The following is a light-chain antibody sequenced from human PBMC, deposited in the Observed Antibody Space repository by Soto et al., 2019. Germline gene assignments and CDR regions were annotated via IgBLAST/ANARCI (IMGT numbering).Light chain of an antibody. J-gene: IGLJ2*01. CDR3: AAWDDSLHGI. CDR1: SSNIGSRT. CDR2: NDN. V-gene: IGLV1-44*01. Sequence: QSVLTQPPSASATPGQRVTISCSGSSSNIGSRTVNWYQQLPGSAPKLLVYNDNQRPSGVPDRFSGSKSGTSASLAISGLQSEDEADYYCAAWDDSLHGIFGGGTKLTV.